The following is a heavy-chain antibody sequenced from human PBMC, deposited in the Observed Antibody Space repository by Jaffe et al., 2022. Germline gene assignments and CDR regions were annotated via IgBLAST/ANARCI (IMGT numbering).Heavy chain of an antibody. Sequence: QVQLQQWGAGLLKPSETLSLTCAVYGGSFSGYYWSWIRQPPGKGLEWIGEINHSGSTNYNPSLKSRVTISVDTSKNQFSLKLSSVTAADTAVYYCARASYYDFWSGYYHWFDPWGQGTLVTVSS. D-gene: IGHD3-3*01. CDR1: GGSFSGYY. CDR3: ARASYYDFWSGYYHWFDP. J-gene: IGHJ5*02. CDR2: INHSGST. V-gene: IGHV4-34*01.